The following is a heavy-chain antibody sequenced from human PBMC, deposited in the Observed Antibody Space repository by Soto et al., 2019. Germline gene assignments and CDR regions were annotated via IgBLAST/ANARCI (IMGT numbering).Heavy chain of an antibody. CDR1: SGSFSGYY. V-gene: IGHV4-34*01. CDR2: INQSGST. Sequence: PSETLSLTCAVYSGSFSGYYWSWIRQPPGKGLEWIGEINQSGSTNYNPSLRSRVTISVDTSKNQFSLKLSSVTAAGTAVYYCARGSDYYDSSGYSLFDYWGQGTLVTVSS. J-gene: IGHJ4*02. CDR3: ARGSDYYDSSGYSLFDY. D-gene: IGHD3-22*01.